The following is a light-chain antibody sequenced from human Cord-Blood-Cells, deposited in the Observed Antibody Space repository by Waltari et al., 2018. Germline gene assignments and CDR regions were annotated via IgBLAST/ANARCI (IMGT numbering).Light chain of an antibody. CDR1: SPNIGSNY. V-gene: IGLV1-47*01. J-gene: IGLJ3*02. CDR2: RNN. Sequence: QSVLTQPPSASGTPGQRVTISCSGSSPNIGSNYVYWYQQLPGTAPKLLLYRNNGRLAGVPGSCSGSGAGTSASLAMGGLRSEDESDYYWAAWADSLSGWVFGGVTKLPVL. CDR3: AAWADSLSGWV.